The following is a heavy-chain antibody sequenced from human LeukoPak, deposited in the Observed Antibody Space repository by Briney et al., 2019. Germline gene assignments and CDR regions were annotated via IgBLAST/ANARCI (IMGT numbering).Heavy chain of an antibody. CDR2: IYPDDSDT. V-gene: IGHV5-51*01. D-gene: IGHD1-7*01. J-gene: IGHJ4*02. Sequence: GESLQISCKGSGYSFSSYWIHWVRQMPGKGLEWMGIIYPDDSDTRYSPSFQGQVTTSADKSISTAYLQWSTLKASDTAMYYCARRSGLAELELRYWGQGTLVTVSS. CDR3: ARRSGLAELELRY. CDR1: GYSFSSYW.